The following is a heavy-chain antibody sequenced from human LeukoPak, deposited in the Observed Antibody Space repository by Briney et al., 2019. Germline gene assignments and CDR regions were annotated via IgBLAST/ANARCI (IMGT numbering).Heavy chain of an antibody. CDR2: IYGSGANT. V-gene: IGHV3-23*01. J-gene: IGHJ4*02. Sequence: PGGSLRLSCAASGFNFSKYAMTWVRQAPGKGLEWISAIYGSGANTYYADSVKGRFTISRDNSKNTVYLQMNSLRVEDTAVYYCAKDLGEMATHPGDYWGQGTLVTVSS. D-gene: IGHD5-24*01. CDR3: AKDLGEMATHPGDY. CDR1: GFNFSKYA.